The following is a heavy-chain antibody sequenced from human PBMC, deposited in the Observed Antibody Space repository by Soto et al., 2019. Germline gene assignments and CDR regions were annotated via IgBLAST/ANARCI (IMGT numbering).Heavy chain of an antibody. J-gene: IGHJ6*02. CDR3: AKDRDGAAAGPTKFYGMDV. Sequence: PGGSLRLSCAASGFRLSDYWMHWVRQVPGKGLLWVSVISVGGDSTTYADSVRGRFTISRDNSKNTLYLQMNSLRAEDTAVYYCAKDRDGAAAGPTKFYGMDVWGQGTTVTVSS. CDR2: ISVGGDST. V-gene: IGHV3-23*01. CDR1: GFRLSDYW. D-gene: IGHD6-13*01.